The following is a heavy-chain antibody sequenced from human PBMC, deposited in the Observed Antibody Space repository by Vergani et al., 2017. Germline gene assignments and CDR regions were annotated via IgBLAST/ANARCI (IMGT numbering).Heavy chain of an antibody. CDR3: SRGPLSFGNWGFDY. CDR2: IYYSGST. Sequence: QVQLQESGPGLVKPSETLSLTCTVSGGSISSYYWSWIRQPPGKGLEWIGYIYYSGSTNYNPSLKSRVTISVDTSKHQFSLKLSSVTAADTAGYYCSRGPLSFGNWGFDYWGQGTLVTVSS. J-gene: IGHJ4*02. D-gene: IGHD7-27*01. V-gene: IGHV4-59*12. CDR1: GGSISSYY.